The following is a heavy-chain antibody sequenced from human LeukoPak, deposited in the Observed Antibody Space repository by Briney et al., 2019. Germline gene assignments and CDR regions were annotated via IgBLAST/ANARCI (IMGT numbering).Heavy chain of an antibody. CDR2: ISSSSSTI. D-gene: IGHD3-22*01. CDR3: ARVLHKRNYDSTTYYGY. Sequence: PGGSLRLSCEASGFTFTNAWMNWVRQAPGKGLEWVSYISSSSSTIYYADSVKGRFTISRDNAKNSLYLQMNSLRAEDTAVYYCARVLHKRNYDSTTYYGYWGQGTLVTVSS. V-gene: IGHV3-48*01. CDR1: GFTFTNAW. J-gene: IGHJ4*02.